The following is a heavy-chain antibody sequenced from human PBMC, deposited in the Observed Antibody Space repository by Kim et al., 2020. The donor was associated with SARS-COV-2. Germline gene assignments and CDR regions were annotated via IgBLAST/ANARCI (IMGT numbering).Heavy chain of an antibody. CDR2: IIPIFGTA. Sequence: SVKVSCKASGGTFSSYAISWVRQAPGQGLEWMGGIIPIFGTANYAQKFQGRVTITADESTSTAYMELSSLRSEDTAVYYCARSGSPSPPSGYCSSTSCYGVGGFDYWGPGTLVTVSS. J-gene: IGHJ4*02. D-gene: IGHD2-2*01. V-gene: IGHV1-69*13. CDR3: ARSGSPSPPSGYCSSTSCYGVGGFDY. CDR1: GGTFSSYA.